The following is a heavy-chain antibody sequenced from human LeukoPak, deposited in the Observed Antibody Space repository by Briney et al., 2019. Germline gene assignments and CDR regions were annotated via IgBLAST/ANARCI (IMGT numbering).Heavy chain of an antibody. CDR3: ASGEGGSSLDY. CDR1: GGSITSYY. V-gene: IGHV4-4*08. Sequence: SETLSLTCTVSGGSITSYYWSWIRQPPGKGLEWIGCVSSSGSTNYNPSLKSCVTISVNTSKNQFSLRLSSVTAADTAVYYCASGEGGSSLDYWGQGTLVTVSS. CDR2: VSSSGST. D-gene: IGHD6-13*01. J-gene: IGHJ4*02.